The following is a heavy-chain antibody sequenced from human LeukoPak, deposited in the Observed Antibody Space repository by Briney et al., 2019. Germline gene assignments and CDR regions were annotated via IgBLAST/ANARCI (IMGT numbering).Heavy chain of an antibody. J-gene: IGHJ5*02. D-gene: IGHD3-9*01. V-gene: IGHV3-11*01. CDR1: GFTFSDFY. CDR3: ATGGYILTTNWFDP. CDR2: ISGSAGTI. Sequence: GGSLRLSCAASGFTFSDFYMTWIRQAPGKGLEWVSYISGSAGTIYYADSVKGRFTISRDNAKNSLYLQMNSLRAEDTAMSYCATGGYILTTNWFDPWGQGTLVTVSS.